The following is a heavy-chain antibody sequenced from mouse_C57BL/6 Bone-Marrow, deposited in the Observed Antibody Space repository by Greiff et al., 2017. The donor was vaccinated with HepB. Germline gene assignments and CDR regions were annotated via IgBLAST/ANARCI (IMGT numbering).Heavy chain of an antibody. CDR3: ARREGVDY. V-gene: IGHV1-81*01. J-gene: IGHJ2*01. CDR2: IYPRSGNT. CDR1: GYTFTSYG. Sequence: VQLQESGAELARPGASVKLSCKASGYTFTSYGISWVKQRTGQGLEWIGEIYPRSGNTYYNEKFKGKATLTADKSSSTAYMELRSLTSEDSAVYFCARREGVDYWGQGTTLTVSS.